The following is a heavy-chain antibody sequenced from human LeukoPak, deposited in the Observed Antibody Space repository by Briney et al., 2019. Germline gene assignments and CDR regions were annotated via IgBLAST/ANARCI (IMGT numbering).Heavy chain of an antibody. V-gene: IGHV4-4*07. CDR2: IYTTGNA. J-gene: IGHJ5*02. D-gene: IGHD3-22*01. CDR3: ARGKYYYDSNSSYRYFDP. Sequence: SETLSLTCTVSGGSISSYYWSWIRQPAGKGLEWIGRIYTTGNANYNPSLKSRVTMSIDTSKKQFFLNLSSVTAADTAVYYCARGKYYYDSNSSYRYFDPWGQGTLVTVSS. CDR1: GGSISSYY.